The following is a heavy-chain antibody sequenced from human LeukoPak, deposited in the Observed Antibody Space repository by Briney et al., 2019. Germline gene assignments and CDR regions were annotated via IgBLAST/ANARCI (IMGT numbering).Heavy chain of an antibody. CDR3: AEGDYYGSGSYLDY. CDR2: ISHDGSNK. D-gene: IGHD3-10*01. V-gene: IGHV3-30*18. J-gene: IGHJ4*02. CDR1: GFTFRSYG. Sequence: GRPLRLSCAGSGFTFRSYGMHWVRQAPGKGLEWVAVISHDGSNKYYADSVKGRFTISRDNSKNTLYLQMNSLRAEDTAVYYCAEGDYYGSGSYLDYWGQGTLVTVSS.